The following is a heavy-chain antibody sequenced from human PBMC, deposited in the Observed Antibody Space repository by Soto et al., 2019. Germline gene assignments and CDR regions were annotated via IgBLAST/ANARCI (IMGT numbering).Heavy chain of an antibody. CDR3: AAFDCSSTSRYMMAFDI. Sequence: SVKVSCKASGFTFTSSAMQWVRQARGQRLEWIGWIVVGSGNTNYAQKFQERVTITRDMSTSTAYMELSSLRSEDTAVYYCAAFDCSSTSRYMMAFDIWGQGTMVTVSS. V-gene: IGHV1-58*02. J-gene: IGHJ3*02. CDR2: IVVGSGNT. CDR1: GFTFTSSA. D-gene: IGHD2-2*02.